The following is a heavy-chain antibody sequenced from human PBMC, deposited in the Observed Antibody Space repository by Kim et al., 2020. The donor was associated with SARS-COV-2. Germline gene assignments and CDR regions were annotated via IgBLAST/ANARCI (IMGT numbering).Heavy chain of an antibody. CDR2: ISSSSSYI. J-gene: IGHJ6*02. CDR1: GFTFSSYS. CDR3: ARAGVTTTPTAPDYYGMDV. V-gene: IGHV3-21*01. Sequence: GGSLRLSCAASGFTFSSYSMNWVRQAPGKGLEWVSSISSSSSYIYYADSVKGRFTISRDNAKNSLYLQMNSLRAEDTAGYYCARAGVTTTPTAPDYYGMDVWGQGTTVTVSS. D-gene: IGHD4-4*01.